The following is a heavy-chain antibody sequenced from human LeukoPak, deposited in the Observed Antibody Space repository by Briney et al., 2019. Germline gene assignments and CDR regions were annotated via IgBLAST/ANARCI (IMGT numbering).Heavy chain of an antibody. Sequence: GGSLRLSCAASGFTFSSYWMSWVRQAPGKGLEWVANIKQDGSEKYYVDSVKGRFTISRDNAKNSLYLQMNSLRAEDTAVYYCARDRGWFGELPLNWFDPWGQGTLVTVSS. CDR2: IKQDGSEK. J-gene: IGHJ5*02. CDR1: GFTFSSYW. D-gene: IGHD3-10*01. CDR3: ARDRGWFGELPLNWFDP. V-gene: IGHV3-7*01.